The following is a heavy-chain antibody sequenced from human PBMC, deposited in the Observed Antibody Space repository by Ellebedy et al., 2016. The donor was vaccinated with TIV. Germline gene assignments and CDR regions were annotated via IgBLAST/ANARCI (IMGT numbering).Heavy chain of an antibody. Sequence: GGSLRLSCAASGFSVTNNYMSWVRQAPGQGLEWVSLIYAGGTTNYADSVKGRFTISRDNSDSTMYVQMNSLRAEDTAVYYCAKEAYDIMTGSQMYGMDVWGQGTTVTVSS. CDR3: AKEAYDIMTGSQMYGMDV. V-gene: IGHV3-53*05. CDR1: GFSVTNNY. CDR2: IYAGGTT. D-gene: IGHD3-9*01. J-gene: IGHJ6*02.